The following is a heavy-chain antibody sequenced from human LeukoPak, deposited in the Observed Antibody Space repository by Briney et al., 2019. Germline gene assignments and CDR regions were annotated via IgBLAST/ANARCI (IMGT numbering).Heavy chain of an antibody. CDR1: GFTFSSYS. V-gene: IGHV3-48*02. CDR2: ISLSSSTI. CDR3: ASMLTGSFDS. Sequence: GGSLRLSCAASGFTFSSYSMNWVRQAPGKGLEWVSYISLSSSTIYYADSVKGRFTISRDNAKNSLYLQMNSLRDEDTAVYYCASMLTGSFDSGGQGTLVSVSS. D-gene: IGHD7-27*01. J-gene: IGHJ4*02.